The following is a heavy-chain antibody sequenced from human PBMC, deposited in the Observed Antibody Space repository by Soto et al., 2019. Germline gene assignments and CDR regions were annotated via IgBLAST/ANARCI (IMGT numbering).Heavy chain of an antibody. V-gene: IGHV4-34*01. Sequence: PSXTVSLTFAVEDRVFIGYCCSCINQPPGKGLEWIREINHSGSTNYNPSLKSRVTISVDTSKNQFSLKLSSVTAADTAVYYCARLHYDILTGYYHGCDYWGQGTLVTVSS. CDR2: INHSGST. CDR3: ARLHYDILTGYYHGCDY. CDR1: DRVFIGYC. D-gene: IGHD3-9*01. J-gene: IGHJ4*02.